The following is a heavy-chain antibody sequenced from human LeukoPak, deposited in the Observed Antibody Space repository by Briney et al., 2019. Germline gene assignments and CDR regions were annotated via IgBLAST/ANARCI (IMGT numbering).Heavy chain of an antibody. CDR2: IIPIFGTA. CDR3: ARGPYEEYYYYYMDV. D-gene: IGHD3-3*01. Sequence: SVKASCKASGGTFSSYAISWVRQAPGQGLEWMGGIIPIFGTANYAQKFQGRVTITTDESTSTAYMELSSLRSEDTAVYYCARGPYEEYYYYYMDVWGKGTTVTVSS. J-gene: IGHJ6*03. V-gene: IGHV1-69*05. CDR1: GGTFSSYA.